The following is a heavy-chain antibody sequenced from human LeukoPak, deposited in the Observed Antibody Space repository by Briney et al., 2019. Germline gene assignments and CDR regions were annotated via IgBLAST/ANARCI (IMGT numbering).Heavy chain of an antibody. V-gene: IGHV3-30*02. Sequence: GGSLRLSCAASGFTFNSHDMHWVRQAPGKGLEWVAFIRYEGSNKYYADSVKGRFPISRDNSKNTLYLQMNSLRAEDTAMYYCAKAERGAFDIWAQGTMVIVSS. CDR1: GFTFNSHD. J-gene: IGHJ3*02. CDR3: AKAERGAFDI. CDR2: IRYEGSNK. D-gene: IGHD1-1*01.